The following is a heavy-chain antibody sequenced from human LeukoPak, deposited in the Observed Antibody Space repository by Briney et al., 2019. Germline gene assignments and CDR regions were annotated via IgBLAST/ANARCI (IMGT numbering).Heavy chain of an antibody. CDR1: GFTFSSYG. J-gene: IGHJ6*02. CDR2: IWYDGSNK. V-gene: IGHV3-33*01. Sequence: PGGSLRLSCAASGFTFSSYGMHWVRQAPGKGLEWVAVIWYDGSNKYYADSVEGRFPISRDNSKNTLYLQMNSLRAEDTAVYYCARFPVYYYDSSGYWYGMDVWGQGTTVTVSS. CDR3: ARFPVYYYDSSGYWYGMDV. D-gene: IGHD3-22*01.